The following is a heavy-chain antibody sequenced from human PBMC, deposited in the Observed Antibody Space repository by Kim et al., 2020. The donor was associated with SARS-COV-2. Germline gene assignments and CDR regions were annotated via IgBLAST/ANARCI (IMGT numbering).Heavy chain of an antibody. Sequence: SVKVSCKASGGTFSSYAISWVRQAPGQGLEWMGGIIPIFGTANYAQKFQGRVTITADESTSTAYMGLSSLRSEDTAVYYCARSPIVATIWGYYYYGMDVWGQGTTVTVSS. CDR2: IIPIFGTA. CDR3: ARSPIVATIWGYYYYGMDV. J-gene: IGHJ6*02. V-gene: IGHV1-69*13. D-gene: IGHD5-12*01. CDR1: GGTFSSYA.